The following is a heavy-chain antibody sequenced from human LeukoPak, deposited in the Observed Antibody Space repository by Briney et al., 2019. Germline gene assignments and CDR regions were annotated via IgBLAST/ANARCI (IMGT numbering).Heavy chain of an antibody. Sequence: ASVKVSCKASGYTFTSYYMHWVRQAPGQGLEWMGIINPSGGSTSYAQKFQGRVTMTRDTSTSTVYMELSRLRSDDTAVYYCARDTPIAAAGINWFDPWGQGTLVTVSS. CDR3: ARDTPIAAAGINWFDP. D-gene: IGHD6-13*01. CDR1: GYTFTSYY. V-gene: IGHV1-46*01. CDR2: INPSGGST. J-gene: IGHJ5*02.